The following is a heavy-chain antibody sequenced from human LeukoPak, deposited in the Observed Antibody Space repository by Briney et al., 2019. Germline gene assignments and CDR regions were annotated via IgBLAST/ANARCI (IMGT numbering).Heavy chain of an antibody. CDR1: GYIFTSHF. CDR3: ARGVATNRYYFDY. CDR2: INAGNGNT. Sequence: ASVKVSCKTSGYIFTSHFMHWVRQAPGQRLEWMGWINAGNGNTKYSQKFQGRVTITRDTSASTAYMELSSLRSEDTAVYSCARGVATNRYYFDYWGQGTLVTVSS. J-gene: IGHJ4*02. D-gene: IGHD5-12*01. V-gene: IGHV1-3*01.